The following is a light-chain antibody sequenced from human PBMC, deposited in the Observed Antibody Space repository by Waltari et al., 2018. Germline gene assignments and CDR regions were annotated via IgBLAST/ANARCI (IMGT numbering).Light chain of an antibody. J-gene: IGLJ3*02. Sequence: QSALTQPASVSGSPGQSITISCTGTSRDVGGYNYVSWYLQHPGKAPILMFYDVRKRPSGVSIRFSGSKSGNTASLTISGLQAEDEGDYHCSSYTFSSTWVFGGGTKLTVL. CDR3: SSYTFSSTWV. CDR2: DVR. V-gene: IGLV2-14*01. CDR1: SRDVGGYNY.